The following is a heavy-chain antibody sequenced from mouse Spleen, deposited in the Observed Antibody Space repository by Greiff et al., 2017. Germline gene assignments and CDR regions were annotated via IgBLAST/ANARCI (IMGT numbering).Heavy chain of an antibody. D-gene: IGHD1-1*01. V-gene: IGHV1-39*01. Sequence: VQLQQSGPELVKPGASVKISCKASGCSFTDYNMNWVKQSNGKSLEWIGVINPNYGTTSYNQKFKGKATLTVDQSSSTAYMQLNSLTSEDSAVYYCAIDYYGSSYAYYYAMDYWGQGTSVTVSS. J-gene: IGHJ4*01. CDR1: GCSFTDYN. CDR2: INPNYGTT. CDR3: AIDYYGSSYAYYYAMDY.